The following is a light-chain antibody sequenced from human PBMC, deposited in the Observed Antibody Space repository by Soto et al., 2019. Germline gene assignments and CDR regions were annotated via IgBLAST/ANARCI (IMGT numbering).Light chain of an antibody. V-gene: IGKV3D-20*02. CDR3: QQRLNWPPG. Sequence: EIVLTQSPGTLSLSPGERATLSCRASQSVGSKSLAWYQQKSGQAPRLVVYGASSRATGIPDRFSGSGSGTDFTLTISDLEPADFGLYYCQQRLNWPPGFGQGTKVDIK. CDR1: QSVGSKS. CDR2: GAS. J-gene: IGKJ1*01.